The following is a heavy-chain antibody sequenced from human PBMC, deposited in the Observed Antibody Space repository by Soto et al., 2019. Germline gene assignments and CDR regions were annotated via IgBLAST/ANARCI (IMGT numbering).Heavy chain of an antibody. CDR2: IYYSGST. J-gene: IGHJ4*02. V-gene: IGHV4-59*01. Sequence: SETLALTCTVSGGCISSYYWSWIRQPPGKGLEWIGYIYYSGSTNYNPSLKSRVTISVDTSKNQFSLKLSSVTAADTAVYYCARSASDFWSGYHFDYWGQGTLVTVSS. CDR1: GGCISSYY. CDR3: ARSASDFWSGYHFDY. D-gene: IGHD3-3*01.